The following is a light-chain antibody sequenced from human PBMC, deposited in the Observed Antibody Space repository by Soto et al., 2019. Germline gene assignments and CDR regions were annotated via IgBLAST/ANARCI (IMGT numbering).Light chain of an antibody. V-gene: IGKV1-27*01. J-gene: IGKJ1*01. CDR3: QHYNSYSEA. CDR2: AAS. CDR1: QGISIY. Sequence: DIQMTQSPSSVSASVGDRVTITCRASQGISIYLAWYQQKPGKVPKLLIYAASTLQSGVPSRFSGSGSWTDFTLTISSLQPEDVATYYCQHYNSYSEAFGQGTKVDIK.